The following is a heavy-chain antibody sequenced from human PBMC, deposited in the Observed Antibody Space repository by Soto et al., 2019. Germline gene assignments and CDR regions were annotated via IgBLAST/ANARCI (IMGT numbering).Heavy chain of an antibody. CDR3: ARVRGGDGPTRVSYFDY. Sequence: QVQLVQSGAEVKKPGSSVKVSCKASGGTFSSYAISWVRQAPGQGLEWMGGIIPIFGTANYAQKFQGRVTITADESTSTAYMELSSLRSEDTAVYYCARVRGGDGPTRVSYFDYWGQGTLVTVSS. J-gene: IGHJ4*02. D-gene: IGHD2-21*02. CDR2: IIPIFGTA. V-gene: IGHV1-69*12. CDR1: GGTFSSYA.